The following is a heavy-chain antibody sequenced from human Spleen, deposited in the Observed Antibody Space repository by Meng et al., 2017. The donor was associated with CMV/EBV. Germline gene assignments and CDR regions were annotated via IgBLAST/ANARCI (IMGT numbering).Heavy chain of an antibody. V-gene: IGHV4-59*01. CDR1: DGSISTYY. D-gene: IGHD2-2*01. J-gene: IGHJ6*02. Sequence: SETLSLTCTVSDGSISTYYWSWVRQPPGKGLEWIGYIYYSGSTNYNPSLKSRVTISVDTSKNQFSLKLSSVTAADTAVYYCARSDREKYCSSTSCFDYGMDVWGQGTTVTVSS. CDR3: ARSDREKYCSSTSCFDYGMDV. CDR2: IYYSGST.